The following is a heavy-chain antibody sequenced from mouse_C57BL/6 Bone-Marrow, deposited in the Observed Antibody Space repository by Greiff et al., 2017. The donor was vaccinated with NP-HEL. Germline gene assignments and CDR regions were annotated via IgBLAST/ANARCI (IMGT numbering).Heavy chain of an antibody. J-gene: IGHJ3*01. Sequence: QVQLQQSGAELARPGASVKLSCKASGYTFTSYGISWVKQRTGQGLEWIGEIYPRSGNTYYNEKFKGKATLTADKSSSTAYMELRILTSEDSAVYFCARRFYDGYPWFAYWGQGTLVTVSA. D-gene: IGHD2-3*01. CDR3: ARRFYDGYPWFAY. CDR1: GYTFTSYG. V-gene: IGHV1-81*01. CDR2: IYPRSGNT.